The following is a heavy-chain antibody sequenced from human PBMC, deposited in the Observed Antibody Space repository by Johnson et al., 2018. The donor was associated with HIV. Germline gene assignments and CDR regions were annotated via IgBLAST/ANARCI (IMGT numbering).Heavy chain of an antibody. V-gene: IGHV3-7*01. D-gene: IGHD4-17*01. CDR1: GFTFSSYW. CDR2: IKQDGSEK. CDR3: AKDHDYGDAFDI. J-gene: IGHJ3*02. Sequence: MMLVESGGGLVKPGGSLRLSCAASGFTFSSYWMSWVRQAPGKGLEWVANIKQDGSEKYYVDSVKGRFTISRDNSKNTLFLQMNSLRAEDTAVYYCAKDHDYGDAFDIWGQGTMVTVSS.